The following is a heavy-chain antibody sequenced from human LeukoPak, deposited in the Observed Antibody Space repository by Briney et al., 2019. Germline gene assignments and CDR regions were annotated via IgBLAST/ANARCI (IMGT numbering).Heavy chain of an antibody. CDR2: IYPGDSDT. V-gene: IGHV5-51*01. D-gene: IGHD3-22*01. CDR1: GYSFTSYW. CDR3: ARPLNYYDSSGYAFDI. Sequence: VKSLKISCKGSGYSFTSYWIGWVRQMPGKGLEWMGIIYPGDSDTRYSPSFQGQVTISADKSISTAYLQWSSLKASDTAMYYCARPLNYYDSSGYAFDIWGQGTMVTVSS. J-gene: IGHJ3*02.